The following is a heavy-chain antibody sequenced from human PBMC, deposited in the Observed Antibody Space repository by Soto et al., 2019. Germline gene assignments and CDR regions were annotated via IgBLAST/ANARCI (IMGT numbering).Heavy chain of an antibody. D-gene: IGHD3-10*01. Sequence: SETLSLTCAVYGGSFSGYYWSWIRQPPGKGLEWIGEINHSGSTNYNPSLKSRVTISVDTSKNQFSLKLSSVTAADTAVYYCARRPTMARGVVRFRFDPWGQGTLVPVSS. CDR1: GGSFSGYY. CDR2: INHSGST. J-gene: IGHJ5*02. V-gene: IGHV4-34*01. CDR3: ARRPTMARGVVRFRFDP.